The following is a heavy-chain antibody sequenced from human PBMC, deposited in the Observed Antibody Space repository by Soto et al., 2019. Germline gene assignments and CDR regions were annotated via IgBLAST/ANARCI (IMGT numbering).Heavy chain of an antibody. CDR2: ISAYNGDT. CDR1: GYTFITYG. J-gene: IGHJ4*02. D-gene: IGHD2-2*01. Sequence: QVLLVQSGSEVKKPGASVKVSCKASGYTFITYGVTWVRQAPGQGLEWMGWISAYNGDTNYAQNLQGRVTMTTDTSTTTAYMELTSLRSDDTAVYYCARGGGGTTSLELQFWGQGTLITVSS. V-gene: IGHV1-18*01. CDR3: ARGGGGTTSLELQF.